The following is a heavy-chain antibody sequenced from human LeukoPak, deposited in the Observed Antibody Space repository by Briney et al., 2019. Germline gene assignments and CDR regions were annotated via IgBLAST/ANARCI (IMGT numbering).Heavy chain of an antibody. D-gene: IGHD3-10*01. V-gene: IGHV3-23*01. Sequence: GGSLRLSYAASGFTFSSYAMSWVRLAPGKGLKWVSSISGGDGSTYYANSVKGRFTISRDNAKNSLYLQMNSLRAEDTAVYYCAKDLYYGSGSYQTDAFDIWGQGTMVTVSS. CDR3: AKDLYYGSGSYQTDAFDI. J-gene: IGHJ3*02. CDR2: ISGGDGST. CDR1: GFTFSSYA.